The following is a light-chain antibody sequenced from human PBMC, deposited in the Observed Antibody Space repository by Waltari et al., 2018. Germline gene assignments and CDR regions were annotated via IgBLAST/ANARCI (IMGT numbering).Light chain of an antibody. CDR3: HSRDASGVAGS. CDR1: SLSSYY. V-gene: IGLV3-19*01. J-gene: IGLJ2*01. CDR2: DKN. Sequence: SSELTQDPAVSVAMGQTVRITCQGDSLSSYYASWYQPRHGQAPILVMYDKNNRPSGVPDRFSGSSSHNTASLTITGAQAEDEASYYCHSRDASGVAGSFGGGTKLTVL.